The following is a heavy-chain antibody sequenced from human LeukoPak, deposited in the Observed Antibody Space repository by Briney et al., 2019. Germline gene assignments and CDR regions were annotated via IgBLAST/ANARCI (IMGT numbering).Heavy chain of an antibody. CDR1: GYTFSSYS. V-gene: IGHV3-21*01. D-gene: IGHD3-22*01. CDR3: VRLRRNSDTSGFYYYYDF. Sequence: KAGGSLRLSCAASGYTFSSYSINWVRQAPGKGLEWVSSISVRSNYIYYADSVRGRFRISRDGARDSLYLQMNSLRAEDTAVYYCVRLRRNSDTSGFYYYYDFWGQGTLVTVSS. CDR2: ISVRSNYI. J-gene: IGHJ4*02.